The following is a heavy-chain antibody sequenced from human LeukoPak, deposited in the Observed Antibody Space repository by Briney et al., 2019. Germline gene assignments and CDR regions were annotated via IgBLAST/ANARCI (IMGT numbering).Heavy chain of an antibody. J-gene: IGHJ4*02. CDR1: GFTFSSYE. V-gene: IGHV3-23*01. CDR3: AKAPVTSCRGAFCYPFDY. D-gene: IGHD2-15*01. CDR2: MSSSDDGR. Sequence: GRSLRLSCAASGFTFSSYEMNWVRQAPGKGLEWVSAMSSSDDGRYYAASVRGRFTISRDTSRSTLYLQMNSLRAEDAAVYYCAKAPVTSCRGAFCYPFDYWGQGTLVTVSS.